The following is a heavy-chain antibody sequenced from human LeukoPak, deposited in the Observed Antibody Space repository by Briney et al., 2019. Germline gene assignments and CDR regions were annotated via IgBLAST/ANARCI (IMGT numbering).Heavy chain of an antibody. J-gene: IGHJ4*02. CDR2: FDPEDGET. CDR3: ATWVTVAGSFDY. V-gene: IGHV1-24*01. D-gene: IGHD6-19*01. CDR1: GYTLTELS. Sequence: ASVKVSCKVSGYTLTELSMHWVRQAPGKGLEWMGGFDPEDGETIYAQKFQGRVTMTEDTSTDTAYMELSSLRSEDTAVYYCATWVTVAGSFDYWGQGTLATVSS.